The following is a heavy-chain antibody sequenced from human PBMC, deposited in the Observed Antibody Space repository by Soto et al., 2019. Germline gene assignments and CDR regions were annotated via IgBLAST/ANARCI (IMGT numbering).Heavy chain of an antibody. D-gene: IGHD3-22*01. V-gene: IGHV4-59*01. J-gene: IGHJ4*02. Sequence: SETLSLTCTVSGGSISSYYWSWIRQPPGKGLEWIGYIYYSGSTNYNPSLKSRVTISVDTSKNQFSLKLSSVTAADTAVYYCARSLYYYDSSGYYAYYFDYWGQGTLVTVSS. CDR2: IYYSGST. CDR3: ARSLYYYDSSGYYAYYFDY. CDR1: GGSISSYY.